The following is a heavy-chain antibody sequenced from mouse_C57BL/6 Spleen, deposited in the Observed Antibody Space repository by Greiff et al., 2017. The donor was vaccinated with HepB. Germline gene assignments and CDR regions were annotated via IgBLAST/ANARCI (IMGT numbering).Heavy chain of an antibody. J-gene: IGHJ3*01. D-gene: IGHD2-4*01. CDR2: INPNNGGT. Sequence: EVQLQQSGPELVKPGASVKMSCKASGYTFTDYNMHWVKQSHGKSLEWIGYINPNNGGTSYNQKFKGKATLTVNKSSSTAYMELRSLTSEDSAVYYCARWDDYDGSWFAYWGQGTLVTVSA. CDR1: GYTFTDYN. V-gene: IGHV1-22*01. CDR3: ARWDDYDGSWFAY.